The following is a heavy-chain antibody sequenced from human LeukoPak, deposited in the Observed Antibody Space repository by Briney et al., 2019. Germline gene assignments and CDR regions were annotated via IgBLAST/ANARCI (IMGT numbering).Heavy chain of an antibody. D-gene: IGHD3-16*02. Sequence: GGSLRLSCAVSGFTFSSYSMSWVRQAPGKGLEWVSAVTGSGGTTYYADSVKGRFTISRDNSKNTLYMQMNRLRAEDTAVYYCAKDAGVNVTPIYYFHYWGQGTLVTVSS. J-gene: IGHJ4*02. CDR3: AKDAGVNVTPIYYFHY. CDR2: VTGSGGTT. V-gene: IGHV3-23*01. CDR1: GFTFSSYS.